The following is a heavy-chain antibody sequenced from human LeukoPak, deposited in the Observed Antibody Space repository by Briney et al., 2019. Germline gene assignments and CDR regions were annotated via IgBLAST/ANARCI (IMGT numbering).Heavy chain of an antibody. Sequence: GGSLRLSCAASGFTFSGSAMHWVRQASGKGLEWVGRIRSKANSYATAYAASVKGRFTISRDDSKNTAYLQMNSLRAEDTAVYYCAKELYGSGSYYNSYWGQGTLVTVSS. V-gene: IGHV3-73*01. CDR3: AKELYGSGSYYNSY. CDR2: IRSKANSYAT. J-gene: IGHJ4*02. D-gene: IGHD3-10*01. CDR1: GFTFSGSA.